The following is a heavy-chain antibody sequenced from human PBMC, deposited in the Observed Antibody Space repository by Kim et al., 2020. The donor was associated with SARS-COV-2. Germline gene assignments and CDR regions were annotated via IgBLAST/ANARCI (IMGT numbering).Heavy chain of an antibody. V-gene: IGHV3-30*18. Sequence: GGSLRLSCAASGFTFSSYGMHWVRQAPGKGLEWVAVISYDGSNKYYADSVKGRFTISRDNSKNTLYLQMNSLIAEDTAVYYCAKAEWQQLGLVYYYYGMDVWGQGTTVTVSS. CDR1: GFTFSSYG. CDR3: AKAEWQQLGLVYYYYGMDV. J-gene: IGHJ6*02. CDR2: ISYDGSNK. D-gene: IGHD6-13*01.